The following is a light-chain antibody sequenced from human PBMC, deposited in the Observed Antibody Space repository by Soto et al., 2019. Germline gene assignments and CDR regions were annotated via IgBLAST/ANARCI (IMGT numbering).Light chain of an antibody. Sequence: EIVMTQSPATLSVSPGERATLSCRASRRVSTTLAWYQQKPGQAPRLLIYGASTRATGIPARFSGSGSGTEFTLTISSLQSEDFAVYYCQQYNNWPRTFGQGTKVEIK. CDR1: RRVSTT. V-gene: IGKV3-15*01. CDR2: GAS. CDR3: QQYNNWPRT. J-gene: IGKJ1*01.